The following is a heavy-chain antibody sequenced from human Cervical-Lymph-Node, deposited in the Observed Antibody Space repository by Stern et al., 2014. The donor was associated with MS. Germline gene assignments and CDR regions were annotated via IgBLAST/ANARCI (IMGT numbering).Heavy chain of an antibody. CDR3: AREDEFDY. J-gene: IGHJ4*02. CDR1: GFSLNYYT. CDR2: ISNDGSRV. Sequence: QVQLVQSGGGVVQPGRSLRLSCSVSGFSLNYYTMHWVRQAPGKGLEWVAVISNDGSRVDYLDSVKGRFTISRDNSKNTLYLQMNNLKSGDPAVYFCAREDEFDYWGQGTLVTVSS. V-gene: IGHV3-30*04. D-gene: IGHD5-24*01.